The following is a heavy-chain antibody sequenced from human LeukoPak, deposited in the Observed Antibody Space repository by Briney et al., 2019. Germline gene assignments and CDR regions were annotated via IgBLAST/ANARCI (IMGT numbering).Heavy chain of an antibody. CDR1: GYTFTGYY. CDR2: INPNSGGT. J-gene: IGHJ4*02. Sequence: GASVKVSCKASGYTFTGYYMHWVRQAPGQGLEWMGWINPNSGGTNYAQKFQGRVTMTRDTSISTAYMELSRLRSDDTAVYYCAMCLSGYYLGFDYWDQGTLVTVSS. D-gene: IGHD3-3*01. V-gene: IGHV1-2*02. CDR3: AMCLSGYYLGFDY.